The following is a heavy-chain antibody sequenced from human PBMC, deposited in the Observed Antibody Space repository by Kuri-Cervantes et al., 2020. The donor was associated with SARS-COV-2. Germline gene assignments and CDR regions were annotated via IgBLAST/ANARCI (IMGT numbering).Heavy chain of an antibody. CDR1: DYTFTSYG. D-gene: IGHD5-18*01. J-gene: IGHJ4*02. V-gene: IGHV1-18*01. CDR3: ARGYSYGRYYFDY. CDR2: SSAYNVNT. Sequence: ASVKFSCKASDYTFTSYGISWVRQAPGQGLEWMGWSSAYNVNTDYAQKLQGRVTMTTDTSTSTAYMELRSLRYDDTAVYYCARGYSYGRYYFDYWGQGTLVTVSS.